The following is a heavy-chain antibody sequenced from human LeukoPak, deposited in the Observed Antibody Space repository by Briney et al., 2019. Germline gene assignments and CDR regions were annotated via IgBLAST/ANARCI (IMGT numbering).Heavy chain of an antibody. CDR1: GFTFTNAW. CDR2: IKSKTDGETT. D-gene: IGHD3-10*01. J-gene: IGHJ4*02. Sequence: GGSLRLSCVDSGFTFTNAWMSWVRQAPGKGLERIGRIKSKTDGETTNYAEPVRGRFTISRDDSKSAVYLQMNSLKIEDTAVYYCTTDLGTYYHGSQRLIPIDYWGQGTLVTVSS. V-gene: IGHV3-15*01. CDR3: TTDLGTYYHGSQRLIPIDY.